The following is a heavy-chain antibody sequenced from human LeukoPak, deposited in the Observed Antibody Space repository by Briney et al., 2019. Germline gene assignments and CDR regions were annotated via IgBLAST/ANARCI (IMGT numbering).Heavy chain of an antibody. J-gene: IGHJ4*02. Sequence: ASVKVSCKASGYTFTCYYMHWVRQAPRQGLEWMGRINPNSGGTNYAQKFQGRVTMTRDTSISTAYMELSRLRSDDTAVYYCARYSSSPESIDYWGQGTLVTVSS. D-gene: IGHD6-6*01. CDR2: INPNSGGT. CDR3: ARYSSSPESIDY. CDR1: GYTFTCYY. V-gene: IGHV1-2*06.